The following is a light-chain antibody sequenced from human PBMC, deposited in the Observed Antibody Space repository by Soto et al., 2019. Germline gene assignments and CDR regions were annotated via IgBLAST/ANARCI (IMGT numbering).Light chain of an antibody. CDR3: QQYENWPPVT. CDR2: NSY. V-gene: IGKV3-15*01. CDR1: QSIRRS. Sequence: EIVMTQSPATLSVSPGERATLSCRASQSIRRSLAWYQQKPGQPPRLLIYNSYTRATGVAARFSGSGSGTDFTLTITSLQVEDFAVYFCQQYENWPPVTFGGGTKVDIK. J-gene: IGKJ4*01.